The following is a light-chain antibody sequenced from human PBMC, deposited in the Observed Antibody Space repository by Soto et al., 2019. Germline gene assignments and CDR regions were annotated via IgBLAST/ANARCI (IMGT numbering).Light chain of an antibody. CDR1: QSVTNTH. J-gene: IGKJ1*01. V-gene: IGKV3-20*01. Sequence: IVLTQSPGTLSLPPGESATLSCSASQSVTNTHLAWYQQKPGQAPWLLIYGAFNRAGGVPDRFSGSVSGTDFTLTISRLEPEDFAVYYCQQYGSSPRTFGQGTKVDIK. CDR2: GAF. CDR3: QQYGSSPRT.